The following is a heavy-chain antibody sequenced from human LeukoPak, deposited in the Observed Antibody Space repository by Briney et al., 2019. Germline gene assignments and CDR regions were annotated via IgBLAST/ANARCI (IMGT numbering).Heavy chain of an antibody. CDR1: GFTFSSYC. CDR2: IKQDGREK. V-gene: IGHV3-7*05. Sequence: GGSLTLSCAASGFTFSSYCMSWVRKAPGQGLEWVGNIKQDGREKYHVECVKGPFTISRENANNSLYLQMNSLRAEDTAVYYRARGYSGYVNWGQGTLVTVSS. CDR3: ARGYSGYVN. J-gene: IGHJ4*02. D-gene: IGHD5-12*01.